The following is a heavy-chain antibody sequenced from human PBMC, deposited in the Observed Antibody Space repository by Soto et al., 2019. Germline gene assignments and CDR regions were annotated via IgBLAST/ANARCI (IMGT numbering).Heavy chain of an antibody. CDR2: IWYDGSNK. Sequence: VGSLRLSCAASGFSFSSYGMHWVRQAPGKGLEWVAVIWYDGSNKYYGDSVKGRFTISRDNSKNTLYLQMNSLRAEDTAVYYCARDGGYCSGGSCPFFDYWGQGTLVTVSS. V-gene: IGHV3-33*01. CDR1: GFSFSSYG. J-gene: IGHJ4*02. CDR3: ARDGGYCSGGSCPFFDY. D-gene: IGHD2-15*01.